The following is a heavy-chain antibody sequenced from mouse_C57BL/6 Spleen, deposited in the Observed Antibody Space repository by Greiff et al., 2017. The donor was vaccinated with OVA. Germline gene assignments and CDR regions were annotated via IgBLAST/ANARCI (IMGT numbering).Heavy chain of an antibody. V-gene: IGHV3-6*01. CDR3: ARETTVVATHWYFDV. CDR1: GYSITSGYY. J-gene: IGHJ1*03. D-gene: IGHD1-1*01. CDR2: ISYDGSN. Sequence: EVKLVESGPGLVKPSQSLSLTCSVTGYSITSGYYWNWIRQFPGNKLEWMGYISYDGSNNYNPSLKNRISITRDTSKNQFFLKLNSVTTEDTATYYCARETTVVATHWYFDVWGTGTTVTVSS.